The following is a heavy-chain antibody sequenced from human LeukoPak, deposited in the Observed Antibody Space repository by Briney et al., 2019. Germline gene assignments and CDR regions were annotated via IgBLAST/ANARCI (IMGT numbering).Heavy chain of an antibody. Sequence: SETLSLTSTVSGGSISSSSYYWGWIRQPPGKGLEWIGRIYTSGSTNYNPSLKSRVTMSVDTSKNQFSLKLSSVTAADTAVYYCAREDWASSLDYWGQGTLVTVSS. CDR3: AREDWASSLDY. J-gene: IGHJ4*02. V-gene: IGHV4-39*07. CDR1: GGSISSSSYY. D-gene: IGHD2-2*01. CDR2: IYTSGST.